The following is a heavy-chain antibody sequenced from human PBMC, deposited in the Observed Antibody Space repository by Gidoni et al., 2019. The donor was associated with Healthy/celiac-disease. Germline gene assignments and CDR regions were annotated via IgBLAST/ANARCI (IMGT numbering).Heavy chain of an antibody. CDR3: ARKTWEPYAGFDY. J-gene: IGHJ4*02. CDR1: GFTFSSYA. D-gene: IGHD1-26*01. V-gene: IGHV3-23*01. CDR2: ISGSGGST. Sequence: EVQLLESGGGLVQPGGSLRLSCAASGFTFSSYAMSWVRQAPGKGLEWVSAISGSGGSTYYADSVKGRFTISRDNSKNTLYLQMNSLSAEATAVYYCARKTWEPYAGFDYWGQGTLVTVSS.